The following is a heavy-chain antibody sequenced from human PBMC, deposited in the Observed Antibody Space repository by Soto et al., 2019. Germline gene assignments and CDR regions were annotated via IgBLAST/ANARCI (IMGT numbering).Heavy chain of an antibody. CDR3: ARGYYYDSLAFDI. CDR1: GGPISSSSYY. V-gene: IGHV4-39*01. D-gene: IGHD3-22*01. CDR2: IYYSGST. Sequence: SETLSLSCTVSGGPISSSSYYWGWIRQPPGKGLEWIGSIYYSGSTYYNPSLKSRVTISVDTSKNQFSLKLSSVTAADTAVYYCARGYYYDSLAFDIWGQGTMVTVSS. J-gene: IGHJ3*02.